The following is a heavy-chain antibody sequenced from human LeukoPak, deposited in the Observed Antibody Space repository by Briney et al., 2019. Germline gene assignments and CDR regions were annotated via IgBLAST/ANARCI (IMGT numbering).Heavy chain of an antibody. J-gene: IGHJ4*02. D-gene: IGHD5-24*01. Sequence: GGSLRLSCAASGFTFNNAGMNGVRQPPGKGLEWFGLIKSKTDGETTDYASPVKARFTISRDDSMNTLYLQMNSLAAEDTAVYYCTTLERWQRQSGNYWGQGTLVTVSS. CDR1: GFTFNNAG. CDR2: IKSKTDGETT. V-gene: IGHV3-15*07. CDR3: TTLERWQRQSGNY.